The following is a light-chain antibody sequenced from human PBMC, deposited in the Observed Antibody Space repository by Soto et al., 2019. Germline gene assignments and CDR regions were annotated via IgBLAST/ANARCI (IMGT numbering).Light chain of an antibody. Sequence: QSVLTQPPSASGTPGQRVTISCSGSSSNIGTNTVNWYQQLPGTAPKLLIYNNNQRPSGVPDRFSGSKSGTSAFLAISGLQSEDEADYYCAAWDDSLSGWVFGGGTQLTVL. J-gene: IGLJ3*02. CDR3: AAWDDSLSGWV. CDR1: SSNIGTNT. CDR2: NNN. V-gene: IGLV1-44*01.